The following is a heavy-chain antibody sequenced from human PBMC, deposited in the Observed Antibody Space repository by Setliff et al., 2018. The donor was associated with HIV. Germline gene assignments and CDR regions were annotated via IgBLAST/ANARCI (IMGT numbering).Heavy chain of an antibody. V-gene: IGHV4-34*01. CDR3: ARGGTSSNWFDP. Sequence: PSETLSLTCAVYGGSVSGHYWGWFRQPPGKGLEWIGEITPSGATNYLPSLKSRVTMSLDTSKNQFSLKLTSLTAADTAVYYCARGGTSSNWFDPWGQGTLVTVSS. CDR1: GGSVSGHY. D-gene: IGHD2-2*01. CDR2: ITPSGAT. J-gene: IGHJ5*02.